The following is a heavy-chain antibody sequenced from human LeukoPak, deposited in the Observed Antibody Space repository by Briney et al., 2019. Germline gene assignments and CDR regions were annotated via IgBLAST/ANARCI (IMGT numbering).Heavy chain of an antibody. J-gene: IGHJ4*02. V-gene: IGHV3-30*02. D-gene: IGHD1-26*01. CDR3: AGATGTDFDY. Sequence: GGSLRLSCAASGFTFSSYGMHWVRQAPGKGLEWVAFIRYDGSNKYYADSVKGRFTISRDNSKNTLYLQMNSLRAEDTAVYYCAGATGTDFDYWGQGTLVTVSS. CDR1: GFTFSSYG. CDR2: IRYDGSNK.